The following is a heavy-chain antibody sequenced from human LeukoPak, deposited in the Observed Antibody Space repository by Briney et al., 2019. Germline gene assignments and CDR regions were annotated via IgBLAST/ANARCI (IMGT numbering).Heavy chain of an antibody. CDR1: GCTFSSYG. CDR3: ARGGFGELSFWFDP. J-gene: IGHJ5*02. V-gene: IGHV1-69*13. Sequence: GASVKVSCKASGCTFSSYGITWVRQAPGQGLEWMGGIIPIFGTANYAQKFQGRVTITADESTSTAYMELSSLRSEDTAVYYCARGGFGELSFWFDPWGQGTLVTVSS. CDR2: IIPIFGTA. D-gene: IGHD3-10*01.